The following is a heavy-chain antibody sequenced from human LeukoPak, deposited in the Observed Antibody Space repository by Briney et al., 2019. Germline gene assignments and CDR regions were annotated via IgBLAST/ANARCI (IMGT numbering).Heavy chain of an antibody. J-gene: IGHJ4*02. CDR1: GFTFSSYA. V-gene: IGHV3-23*01. CDR3: AKEIPVAVYFDY. D-gene: IGHD2-2*01. CDR2: ITGSGRNA. Sequence: GGSLRLSCAASGFTFSSYAMSWVRQAPGKGLEWVSAITGSGRNAYYADSVKGRFTVSRDNSKNTVWPQMNSLRAEDTAVYYCAKEIPVAVYFDYWGQGTLVTVSS.